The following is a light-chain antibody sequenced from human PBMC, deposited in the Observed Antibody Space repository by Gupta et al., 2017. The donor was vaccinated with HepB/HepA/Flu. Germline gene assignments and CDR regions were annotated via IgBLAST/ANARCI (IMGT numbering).Light chain of an antibody. J-gene: IGKJ1*01. CDR1: QSVRSSY. CDR3: QQYGSSPQT. Sequence: EIVLTQSPGTLSLSPGERATLSCRASQSVRSSYLAWYQQKLGQAPRLLIYGASSRATGIPDRFSGSGSGTDFTLTISRLEPEDFAVYYCQQYGSSPQTFGQGTKVEIK. V-gene: IGKV3-20*01. CDR2: GAS.